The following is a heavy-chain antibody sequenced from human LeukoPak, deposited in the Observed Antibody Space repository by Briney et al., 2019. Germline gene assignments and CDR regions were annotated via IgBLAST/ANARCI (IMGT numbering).Heavy chain of an antibody. V-gene: IGHV4-34*01. CDR2: INHSGST. CDR3: AREGYCSSTSCYTDNWFDP. D-gene: IGHD2-2*02. J-gene: IGHJ5*02. CDR1: GGSFSGYY. Sequence: PSETLSLTCAVYGGSFSGYYWSWIRQPPGKGLEWIGEINHSGSTNYNPSLKSRVTISVDTSKNQFSLKLSSVTAADTAVYYCAREGYCSSTSCYTDNWFDPWGQGTLVTVSS.